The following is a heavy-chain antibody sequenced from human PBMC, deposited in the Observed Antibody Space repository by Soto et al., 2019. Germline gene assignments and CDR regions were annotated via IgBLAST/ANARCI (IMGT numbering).Heavy chain of an antibody. Sequence: QVQLKESGPGLVTSWGTLSLTCAVSGDSVSNGNWWCWVRQPPGRGLEWVGEIHQSGDTNYNPSLKSRVTVSADRSNNQYSLRLNSVTAADTAMYYCATRTSVFGIGTFYWGQGILVTVSS. CDR1: GDSVSNGNW. J-gene: IGHJ4*02. V-gene: IGHV4-4*02. CDR3: ATRTSVFGIGTFY. CDR2: IHQSGDT. D-gene: IGHD3-3*01.